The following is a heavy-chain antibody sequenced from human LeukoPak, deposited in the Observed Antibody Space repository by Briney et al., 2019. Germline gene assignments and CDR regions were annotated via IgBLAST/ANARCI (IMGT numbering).Heavy chain of an antibody. CDR1: GYTFTGYY. Sequence: ASVKVSCKASGYTFTGYYMHWVRQAPGQGLEWMGWINPNSGGTNYAQKFQGRVTMTRDTSISTAYMELSRLRSDDTAVYYCARDSSRAVVVAASGSWFDPWGQGTLVTVSS. CDR3: ARDSSRAVVVAASGSWFDP. J-gene: IGHJ5*02. V-gene: IGHV1-2*02. D-gene: IGHD2-15*01. CDR2: INPNSGGT.